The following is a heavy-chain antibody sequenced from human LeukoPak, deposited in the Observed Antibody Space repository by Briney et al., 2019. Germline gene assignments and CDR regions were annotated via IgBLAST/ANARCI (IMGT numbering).Heavy chain of an antibody. CDR1: GFSFISNG. CDR2: IWYDGSNK. D-gene: IGHD1-26*01. V-gene: IGHV3-33*01. Sequence: GGSLRLSCAASGFSFISNGMHWVRQAPGKGLEWVALIWYDGSNKYYADSVKGRFTISRDNSKNTLYLQMNSLRAEDTAAYYCGRLSGSYFDYWGQGTQVTVSS. CDR3: GRLSGSYFDY. J-gene: IGHJ4*02.